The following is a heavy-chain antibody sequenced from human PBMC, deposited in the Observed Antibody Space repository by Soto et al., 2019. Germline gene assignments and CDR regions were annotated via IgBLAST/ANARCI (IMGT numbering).Heavy chain of an antibody. D-gene: IGHD2-15*01. CDR3: ARVGGRLNSYGMDV. Sequence: EVQLVESGGGLVQSGGSLRLSCAASGFTFNSYEMNWVRQAPGKGLEWVSYISSSGSTIYYADSVKGRFTISRDNAKNSLYVQMSSLRVEDTALYYWARVGGRLNSYGMDVWGQGTTVTVSS. CDR1: GFTFNSYE. V-gene: IGHV3-48*03. CDR2: ISSSGSTI. J-gene: IGHJ6*02.